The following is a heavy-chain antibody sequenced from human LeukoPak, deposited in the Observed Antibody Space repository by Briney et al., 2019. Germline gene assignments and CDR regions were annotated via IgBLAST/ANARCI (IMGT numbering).Heavy chain of an antibody. D-gene: IGHD3-10*01. CDR3: AREDTTTVVGEAFDY. CDR1: GGTFSSYA. CDR2: IIPIFGTA. Sequence: SVKVSCRASGGTFSSYAISWVRQAPGHGLEWMGRIIPIFGTANYAQKFQGRVTITADKSTSTAYMELSSLRSEDTAVYYCAREDTTTVVGEAFDYWGQGTLVTVSS. J-gene: IGHJ4*02. V-gene: IGHV1-69*06.